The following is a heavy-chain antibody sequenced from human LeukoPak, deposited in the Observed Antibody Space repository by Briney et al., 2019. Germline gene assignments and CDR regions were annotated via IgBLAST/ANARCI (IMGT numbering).Heavy chain of an antibody. CDR1: GYTYTSYA. D-gene: IGHD3-3*01. CDR3: ARDGRITIFGVVISWFDP. Sequence: ASVTVSCTASGYTYTSYAMNWVRQAPGQGLEWMGWINTNTGNPTYAQGFTGRFVFSLDTSVSTAYLQISSLKAEDTAVYYCARDGRITIFGVVISWFDPWGQGTLVTVSS. J-gene: IGHJ5*02. V-gene: IGHV7-4-1*02. CDR2: INTNTGNP.